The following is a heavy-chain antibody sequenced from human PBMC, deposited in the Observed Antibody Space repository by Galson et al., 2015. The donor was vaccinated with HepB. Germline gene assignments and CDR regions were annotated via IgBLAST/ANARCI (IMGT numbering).Heavy chain of an antibody. D-gene: IGHD5-18*01. CDR1: GFTFSSYW. CDR2: IKQDGSEK. J-gene: IGHJ6*02. Sequence: SLRLSCAASGFTFSSYWMSWVRQAPGKGLEWVANIKQDGSEKYYVDSVKGRFTISRDNAKNSLYLQMIRLRAEDTAVYYCARAYAADTAAVGMGVWGQGTTVTVSS. CDR3: ARAYAADTAAVGMGV. V-gene: IGHV3-7*01.